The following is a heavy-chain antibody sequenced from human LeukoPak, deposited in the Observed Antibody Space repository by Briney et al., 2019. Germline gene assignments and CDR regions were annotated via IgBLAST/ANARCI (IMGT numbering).Heavy chain of an antibody. CDR2: IYYSGST. D-gene: IGHD6-13*01. CDR1: GGSISSSSYY. CDR3: ARSWHNWFDP. Sequence: PSETLSLTCTVSGGSISSSSYYWGWIRQPPGKGLEWIGSIYYSGSTYCNPSLKSRVTISVDTSKNQFSLKLSSVTAADTAVYYCARSWHNWFDPWGQGTLVTVSS. V-gene: IGHV4-39*07. J-gene: IGHJ5*02.